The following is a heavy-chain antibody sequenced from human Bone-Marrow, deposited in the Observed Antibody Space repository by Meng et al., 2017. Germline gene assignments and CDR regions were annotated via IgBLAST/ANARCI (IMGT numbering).Heavy chain of an antibody. Sequence: ASVKVSCKASGYTFTSYGISWVRQAPGQGLEWMGWINTNTGNPTYAQGFTGRFVFSLDTSVSTAYLQISSLKAEDTAVYYCARGLHYYDFWSGYYPFDYWGQGTLVTVSS. V-gene: IGHV7-4-1*02. CDR2: INTNTGNP. CDR3: ARGLHYYDFWSGYYPFDY. J-gene: IGHJ4*02. D-gene: IGHD3-3*01. CDR1: GYTFTSYG.